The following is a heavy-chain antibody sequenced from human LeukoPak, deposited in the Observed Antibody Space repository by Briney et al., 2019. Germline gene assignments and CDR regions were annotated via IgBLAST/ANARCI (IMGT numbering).Heavy chain of an antibody. J-gene: IGHJ4*02. V-gene: IGHV3-64*01. CDR3: ARGTTTVAFDY. CDR1: GFTFSSYA. Sequence: GGSLRLSCAASGFTFSSYAMSWVRQAPGKGLEYVSAISSNGGSTYYANSVKGRFTISRDNSKNTLYLQMGSLRAEDMAVYYCARGTTTVAFDYWGQGTLVTVSS. CDR2: ISSNGGST. D-gene: IGHD4-23*01.